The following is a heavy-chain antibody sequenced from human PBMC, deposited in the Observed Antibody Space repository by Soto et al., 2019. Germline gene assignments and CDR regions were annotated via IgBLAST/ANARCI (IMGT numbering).Heavy chain of an antibody. CDR2: ISAYNGNT. CDR3: ARNGELLRYYYGMDV. V-gene: IGHV1-18*01. D-gene: IGHD1-26*01. Sequence: QVQLVQSGAEVKKPGASVKVSCKASGYTFTSYGISWVRQAPGQGLEWMGWISAYNGNTNYAQKLQGRVTMTTDTSXXTAYRERRSLRSDDTAVYYCARNGELLRYYYGMDVWGQGTTVTVSS. CDR1: GYTFTSYG. J-gene: IGHJ6*02.